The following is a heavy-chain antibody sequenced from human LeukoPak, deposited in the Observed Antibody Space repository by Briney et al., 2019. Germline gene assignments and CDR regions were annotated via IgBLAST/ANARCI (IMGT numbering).Heavy chain of an antibody. D-gene: IGHD6-19*01. J-gene: IGHJ5*02. V-gene: IGHV4-38-2*01. CDR1: GYSISSGYY. Sequence: TSETLSLTCAVSGYSISSGYYWGWIRQPPGKGPEWIGSIYHSGSTYYNPSLKSRVTISVDTSKNQFSLKLSSVTAADTAVYYCARGSGIAVAGTNHWFDPWGQGTLVTVSS. CDR2: IYHSGST. CDR3: ARGSGIAVAGTNHWFDP.